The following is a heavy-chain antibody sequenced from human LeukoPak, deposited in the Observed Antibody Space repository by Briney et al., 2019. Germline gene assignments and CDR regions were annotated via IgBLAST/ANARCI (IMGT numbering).Heavy chain of an antibody. D-gene: IGHD1-26*01. Sequence: GGSLRLSCAASGFTFSSYSMNWVRQAPGKGLEWVSYISSSSSTIYYADSVKGRFTISRDNSKNTLYLQMNSLRAEDTAVYYCARDGPPQWELLPVYFDYWGQGTLVTVSS. CDR3: ARDGPPQWELLPVYFDY. CDR2: ISSSSSTI. J-gene: IGHJ4*02. V-gene: IGHV3-48*01. CDR1: GFTFSSYS.